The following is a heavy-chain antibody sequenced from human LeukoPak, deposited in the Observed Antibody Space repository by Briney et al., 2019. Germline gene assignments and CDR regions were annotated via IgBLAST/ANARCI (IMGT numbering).Heavy chain of an antibody. CDR3: ARSGIITTDY. Sequence: SETLSLTCTVSGGSISRSNSYWGWIRQPPGKGLEWIGNIYYSGITYYNPSLKSRVTISVDTSKNQFSLKLNSVTAADTAVYYCARSGIITTDYWGQGSLVTVSS. J-gene: IGHJ4*02. D-gene: IGHD1-1*01. CDR1: GGSISRSNSY. CDR2: IYYSGIT. V-gene: IGHV4-39*01.